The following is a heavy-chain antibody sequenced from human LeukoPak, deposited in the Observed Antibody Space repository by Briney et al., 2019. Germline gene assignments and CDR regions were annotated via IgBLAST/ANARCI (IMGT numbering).Heavy chain of an antibody. J-gene: IGHJ4*02. CDR3: AKRDYFDSTGYSPLFAN. Sequence: GGSLRLSCAASGFTFSSYWMHWVRQAPGKGLVWVSRINTDGRSTSYADSVKGRFTFSRDNAKNTLYLQMNSLRAEDTALYFCAKRDYFDSTGYSPLFANWGQGILVTVSS. CDR2: INTDGRST. D-gene: IGHD3-22*01. V-gene: IGHV3-74*01. CDR1: GFTFSSYW.